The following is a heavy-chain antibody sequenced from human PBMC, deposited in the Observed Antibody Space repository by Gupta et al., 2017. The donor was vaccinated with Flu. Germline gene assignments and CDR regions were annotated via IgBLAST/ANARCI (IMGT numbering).Heavy chain of an antibody. V-gene: IGHV3-13*04. CDR3: ARGYYYDSSGYDGESNDAFDI. CDR2: IGTAGDT. J-gene: IGHJ3*02. D-gene: IGHD3-22*01. Sequence: EVQLVESGGGLVQPGGSLRLSCAASGFTFSSYDMHWVRQATGKGLEWVSAIGTAGDTYYPGSVKGRFTISRENAKNSLYLQMNSLRAGDTAVYYCARGYYYDSSGYDGESNDAFDIWGQGTMVTVSS. CDR1: GFTFSSYD.